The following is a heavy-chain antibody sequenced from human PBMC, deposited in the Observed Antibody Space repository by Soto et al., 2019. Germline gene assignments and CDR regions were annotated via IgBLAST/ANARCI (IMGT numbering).Heavy chain of an antibody. CDR2: IVVASGNT. J-gene: IGHJ4*02. D-gene: IGHD4-4*01. V-gene: IGHV1-58*01. CDR1: GFTVTRSP. Sequence: SVKVSCKASGFTVTRSPVQWVCPAFGKRLEWLGWIVVASGNTNYAQKFQERVTITRDNSTSKAYMELSSLRSEETAEHYGESTPTVGARAHIAYWAQGTLVTAAS. CDR3: ESTPTVGARAHIAY.